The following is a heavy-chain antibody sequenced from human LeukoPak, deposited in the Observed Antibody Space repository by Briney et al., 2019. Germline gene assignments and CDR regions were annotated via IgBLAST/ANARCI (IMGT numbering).Heavy chain of an antibody. V-gene: IGHV3-9*01. D-gene: IGHD3-22*01. CDR2: ISWNSGSI. Sequence: GGSLRLSCAASGFTFDDYARHWVRQASGKGLEGVSGISWNSGSIGYADSVKGRFTTSRDNAKNSLYLQMNSLRAEDTALYYCAKATLYDSSRGSFDYWGQGTLVTVSS. CDR3: AKATLYDSSRGSFDY. J-gene: IGHJ4*02. CDR1: GFTFDDYA.